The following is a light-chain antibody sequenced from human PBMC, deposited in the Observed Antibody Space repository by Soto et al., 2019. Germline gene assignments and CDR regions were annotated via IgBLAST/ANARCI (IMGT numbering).Light chain of an antibody. Sequence: EIVMTQSPATLSVSPGERATLSCRASQSVGSNLAWYQQKPGRAPRLLIYGASIRATGLPPRFSGSGSGTEFTLTISSLQSEDFAVYYCQQYNNWPLTFGGGTKVEI. V-gene: IGKV3D-15*01. J-gene: IGKJ4*01. CDR2: GAS. CDR3: QQYNNWPLT. CDR1: QSVGSN.